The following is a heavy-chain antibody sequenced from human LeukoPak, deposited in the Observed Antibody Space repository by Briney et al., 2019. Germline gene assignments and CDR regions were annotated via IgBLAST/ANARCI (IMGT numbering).Heavy chain of an antibody. CDR3: ARGRSPYYDFWSGYSHYFDY. J-gene: IGHJ4*02. D-gene: IGHD3-3*01. V-gene: IGHV4-59*12. CDR1: GDSISSYF. Sequence: SETLSLTCTVSGDSISSYFWSWIRQPPGKGLEWIGHSYYSGSTNYNPSLKSRVTISVDTSKNQFSLKLSSVTAADTAVYYCARGRSPYYDFWSGYSHYFDYWGQGTLVTVSS. CDR2: SYYSGST.